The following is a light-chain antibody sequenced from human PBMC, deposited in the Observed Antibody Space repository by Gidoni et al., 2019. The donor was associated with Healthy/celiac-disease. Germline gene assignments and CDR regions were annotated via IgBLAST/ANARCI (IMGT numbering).Light chain of an antibody. J-gene: IGKJ3*01. CDR3: QHYDNLPQFT. Sequence: DIQMTQSPSSLSASVGDRVTITCQASQDISNYLNWYQQKPGKAPKLLIYDASNLETGVPSRFSGIGSGTDFTFTISSLQPEDIATYYCQHYDNLPQFTFGPGTKVDIK. CDR1: QDISNY. V-gene: IGKV1-33*01. CDR2: DAS.